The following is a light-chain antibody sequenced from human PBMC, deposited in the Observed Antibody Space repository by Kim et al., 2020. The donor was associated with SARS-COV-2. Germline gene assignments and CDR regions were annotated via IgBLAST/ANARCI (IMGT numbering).Light chain of an antibody. CDR3: SSYGGGNNLVV. Sequence: QSALTQPPSASGSPGQSVTISCTGGYNYVSWYQQHPGKAPKLMIYEVSKQPSGVPDRFSGSKSSNSASLTVSGLQAEDEADYYCSSYGGGNNLVVFGGGTKLTVL. J-gene: IGLJ2*01. CDR2: EVS. CDR1: GYNY. V-gene: IGLV2-8*01.